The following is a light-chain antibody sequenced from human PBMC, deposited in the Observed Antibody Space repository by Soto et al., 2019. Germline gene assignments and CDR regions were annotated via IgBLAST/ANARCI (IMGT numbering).Light chain of an antibody. CDR1: QSLLHSDGYSY. J-gene: IGKJ4*01. Sequence: EPASISCRSSQSLLHSDGYSYLGWYLQKPGHSPPALIYLRSTRDSEVPDRFSGSGSATDFTLKISRVEAEDVGVYSCMQALPTPLPFGGGTKVDIK. CDR3: MQALPTPLP. CDR2: LRS. V-gene: IGKV2-28*01.